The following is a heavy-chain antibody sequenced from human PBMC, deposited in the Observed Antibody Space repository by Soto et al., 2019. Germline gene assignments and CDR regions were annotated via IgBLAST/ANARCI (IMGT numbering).Heavy chain of an antibody. CDR1: GYTFTSYD. V-gene: IGHV1-8*01. Sequence: QVPLVQSGAEVKKPGASVKVSCKASGYTFTSYDINWVRQATGQGLEWMGWMNPNSGNTGYAQKFQGRVTMTRNTSISTAYMEVSSLRSEDTAVYYCARSYRRGGYSGYHPLDYWGQGTLVTVSS. D-gene: IGHD5-12*01. CDR3: ARSYRRGGYSGYHPLDY. CDR2: MNPNSGNT. J-gene: IGHJ4*02.